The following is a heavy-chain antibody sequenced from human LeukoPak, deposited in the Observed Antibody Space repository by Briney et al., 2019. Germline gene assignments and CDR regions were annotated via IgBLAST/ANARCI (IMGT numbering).Heavy chain of an antibody. Sequence: KPSQTLSLTCTVSGGSISSGDYYWSWIRQPPGKGLEWIVYIYYSGSTYYHPALTRRVTISVDTSKNQFPLMLSPVAAADTVVYYCASAGGSGRYTGVWYFDYWGQGTLVTVSS. V-gene: IGHV4-30-4*01. D-gene: IGHD1-26*01. CDR2: IYYSGST. J-gene: IGHJ4*02. CDR3: ASAGGSGRYTGVWYFDY. CDR1: GGSISSGDYY.